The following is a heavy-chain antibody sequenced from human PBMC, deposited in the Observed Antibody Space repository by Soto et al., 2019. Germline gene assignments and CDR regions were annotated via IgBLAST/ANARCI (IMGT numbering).Heavy chain of an antibody. CDR2: ISYDGSNK. J-gene: IGHJ4*02. Sequence: PGGSLRLSCAASGFTFSSYAMHWVRQAPGKGLEWVAVISYDGSNKYYADSVKGRFTISRDNSKNTLYLQMNSLRAEDTAVYYCSRDRNIVVVTAFAIYWCQGTLVTVSS. CDR1: GFTFSSYA. V-gene: IGHV3-30-3*01. D-gene: IGHD2-21*02. CDR3: SRDRNIVVVTAFAIY.